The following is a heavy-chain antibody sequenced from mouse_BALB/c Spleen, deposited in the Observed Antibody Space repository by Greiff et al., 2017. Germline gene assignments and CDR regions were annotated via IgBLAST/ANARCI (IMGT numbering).Heavy chain of an antibody. J-gene: IGHJ2*01. CDR1: GYSFTGYF. V-gene: IGHV1-20*02. Sequence: VQLQQSGPELVKPGASVKISCKASGYSFTGYFMNWVMQSHGKSLEWIGRINPYNGDTFYNQKFKGKATLTVDKSSSTAHMELRSLASEDSAVYYCARAPYGNYFDDWGQGTTLTVSS. D-gene: IGHD2-1*01. CDR2: INPYNGDT. CDR3: ARAPYGNYFDD.